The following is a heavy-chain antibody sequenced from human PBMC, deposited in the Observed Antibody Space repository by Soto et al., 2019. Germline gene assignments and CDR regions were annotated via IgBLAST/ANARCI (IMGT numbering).Heavy chain of an antibody. Sequence: QVQLVESGGGVVQPGRSLRLSCAASGFTFSSYGMHWVRQAPGKGLEWVAVIWYDGSNKYYADSVKGRFTISRDNSKNTRDLQMNSLRAEDTAVYYCARDRSWGIAAAGNELDYWGQGTLVTVSS. J-gene: IGHJ4*02. CDR3: ARDRSWGIAAAGNELDY. CDR1: GFTFSSYG. D-gene: IGHD6-13*01. V-gene: IGHV3-33*01. CDR2: IWYDGSNK.